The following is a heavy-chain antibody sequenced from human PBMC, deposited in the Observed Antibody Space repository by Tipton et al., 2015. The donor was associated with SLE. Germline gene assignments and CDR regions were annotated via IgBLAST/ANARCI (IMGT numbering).Heavy chain of an antibody. D-gene: IGHD6-13*01. CDR3: ARVGAAAPDH. V-gene: IGHV4-34*01. J-gene: IGHJ4*02. CDR2: INHSGST. Sequence: TLSLTCAVYGGSFSGYYWSWIRQPPGKGLEWIGEINHSGSTNYNPSLKSRVTISVDTSKNQFSLKLSSVTAADTAVYYCARVGAAAPDHWGQGTLVTVSS. CDR1: GGSFSGYY.